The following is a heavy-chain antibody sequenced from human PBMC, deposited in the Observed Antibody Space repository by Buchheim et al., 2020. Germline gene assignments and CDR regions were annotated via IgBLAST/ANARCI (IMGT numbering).Heavy chain of an antibody. Sequence: EVQLLESGGGLVQPGGSLRLSCAASGFTFSSYAMSWVRQAPGKGLEWVSAISGSGGSTYYADSVKGRFTISRDNSKNTLDLQMNSLRAEDTAVYYCAKVGRGYYDSSGYTRNYWGQGTL. CDR2: ISGSGGST. D-gene: IGHD3-22*01. J-gene: IGHJ4*02. CDR1: GFTFSSYA. CDR3: AKVGRGYYDSSGYTRNY. V-gene: IGHV3-23*01.